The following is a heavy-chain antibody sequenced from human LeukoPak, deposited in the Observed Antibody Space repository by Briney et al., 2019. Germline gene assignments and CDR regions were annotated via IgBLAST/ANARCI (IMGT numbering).Heavy chain of an antibody. Sequence: GGSLRLSCVASGFTFKNYVMNWVRQAPGKGLEWLATIYGSGVSISYADSVKGRFTISRDNSNNTLYLQMNSLRAEDTAMYYCAKDLGWELPAEAYSGQGTLITVSS. CDR3: AKDLGWELPAEAY. J-gene: IGHJ4*02. CDR2: IYGSGVSI. D-gene: IGHD1-26*01. V-gene: IGHV3-23*01. CDR1: GFTFKNYV.